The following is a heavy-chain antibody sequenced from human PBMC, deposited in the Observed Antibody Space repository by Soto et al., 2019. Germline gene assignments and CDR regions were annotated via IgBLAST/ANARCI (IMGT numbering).Heavy chain of an antibody. CDR3: ARDYCSGGSCYSYYYYYGMDV. V-gene: IGHV5-10-1*01. J-gene: IGHJ6*02. CDR1: GYSFTSYW. CDR2: IDPSDSYT. Sequence: GESLKISCKGSGYSFTSYWISWVRQMPGKGLEWMGRIDPSDSYTNYSPSFQGHVTISADKSISTAYLQWSSLKASDTAMYYCARDYCSGGSCYSYYYYYGMDVWGQGTTVTVSS. D-gene: IGHD2-15*01.